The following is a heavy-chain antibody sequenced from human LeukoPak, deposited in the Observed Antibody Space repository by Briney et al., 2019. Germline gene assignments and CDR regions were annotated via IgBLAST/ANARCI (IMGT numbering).Heavy chain of an antibody. V-gene: IGHV1-2*04. CDR3: ARDGSSGWSGDYYGMDV. J-gene: IGHJ6*02. Sequence: GASVKVSCKASGYTFTGYYMHWVRQAPGQGLEWMGWINPNSGGTNYAQKFQGWVTMTRDTSISTAYMELSRPRSDDTAVYYCARDGSSGWSGDYYGMDVWGQGTTVTVSS. CDR2: INPNSGGT. CDR1: GYTFTGYY. D-gene: IGHD6-19*01.